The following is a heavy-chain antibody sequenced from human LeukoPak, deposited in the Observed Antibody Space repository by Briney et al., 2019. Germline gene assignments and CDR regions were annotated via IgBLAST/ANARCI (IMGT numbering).Heavy chain of an antibody. CDR2: IYYTGST. Sequence: SETLSLTCTVSGGSISSSSYYWGWIRQPPGKGLEWIGSIYYTGSTYYNPSLKSRVTISVDTSKNQFSLKVSSVTAADTAVYYCARSVSWGLLVRDDAFDIWGQGTMVTVSS. CDR1: GGSISSSSYY. D-gene: IGHD2-21*01. V-gene: IGHV4-39*01. CDR3: ARSVSWGLLVRDDAFDI. J-gene: IGHJ3*02.